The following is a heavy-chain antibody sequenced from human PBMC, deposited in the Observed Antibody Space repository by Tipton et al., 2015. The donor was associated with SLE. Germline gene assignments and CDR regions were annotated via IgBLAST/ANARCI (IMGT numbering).Heavy chain of an antibody. Sequence: QLVQSGPEVKKPGSSVKVSCKASGGTFSSYAISWVRQAPGQGLEWMGGIIPIFGTANYAQKFQGRVTITTDESTSTAYMELSSLRSEDSAVYYCARVNYDFWTGSTTWSYMDVWGKGTPVTVSS. CDR2: IIPIFGTA. CDR1: GGTFSSYA. V-gene: IGHV1-69*05. J-gene: IGHJ6*03. D-gene: IGHD3-3*01. CDR3: ARVNYDFWTGSTTWSYMDV.